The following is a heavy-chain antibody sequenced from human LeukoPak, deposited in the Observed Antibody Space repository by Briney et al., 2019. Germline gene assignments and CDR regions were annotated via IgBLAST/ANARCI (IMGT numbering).Heavy chain of an antibody. CDR2: ISYDGSNK. Sequence: GGSLRLSCAASGFTFSSYAMNWVRQAPGKGLEWVAVISYDGSNKYYADSVKGRFTISRDNSKNTLYLQMNSLRAEDTAVYYCARDPAYYDSSGYSHYYGMDVWGQGTTVTVSS. J-gene: IGHJ6*01. CDR1: GFTFSSYA. D-gene: IGHD3-22*01. V-gene: IGHV3-30*04. CDR3: ARDPAYYDSSGYSHYYGMDV.